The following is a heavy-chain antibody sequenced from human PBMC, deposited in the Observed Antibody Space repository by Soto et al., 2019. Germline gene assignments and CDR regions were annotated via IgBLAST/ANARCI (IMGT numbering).Heavy chain of an antibody. CDR1: GFTFSSYG. J-gene: IGHJ4*02. CDR3: ARTEYCSNTSCYLGGSDY. Sequence: EVQLVESGGGLVQPGGSLRLSCAASGFTFSSYGMNWVRQAPGKGLEGVSYISSKSSTIHYPDSVRGLLTISRDNAKDSLYLQMSGLRAEDTAVYYCARTEYCSNTSCYLGGSDYWGLGALVTVSS. CDR2: ISSKSSTI. D-gene: IGHD2-2*01. V-gene: IGHV3-48*01.